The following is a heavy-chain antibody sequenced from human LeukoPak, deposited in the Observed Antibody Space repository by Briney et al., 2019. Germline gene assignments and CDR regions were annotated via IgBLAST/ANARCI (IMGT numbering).Heavy chain of an antibody. V-gene: IGHV3-64*01. CDR3: ARSIFGVVNWFDP. J-gene: IGHJ5*02. D-gene: IGHD3-3*02. Sequence: GGSLRLSCAASGFTFSSYAMHWVRQAPGKGLEYVSAITSNGGSTYYANSVKGRFTISRDNSKNTLYLQVGSLRAEDMAVYYCARSIFGVVNWFDPWGQGTLVTVSS. CDR1: GFTFSSYA. CDR2: ITSNGGST.